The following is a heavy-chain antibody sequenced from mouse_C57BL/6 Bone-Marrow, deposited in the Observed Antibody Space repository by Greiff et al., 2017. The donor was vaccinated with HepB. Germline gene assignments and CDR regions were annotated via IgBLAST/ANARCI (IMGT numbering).Heavy chain of an antibody. CDR2: IDPENGDT. D-gene: IGHD2-4*01. J-gene: IGHJ2*01. CDR3: TTYDYPDY. V-gene: IGHV14-4*01. Sequence: EVKLMESGAELVRPGASVKLSCTASGFNIKDDYMHWVKQRPEQGLEWIGWIDPENGDTEYASKFQGKATIPADTSSNTAYLQLSSLTSEDTAVYYCTTYDYPDYWGQGTTLTVSS. CDR1: GFNIKDDY.